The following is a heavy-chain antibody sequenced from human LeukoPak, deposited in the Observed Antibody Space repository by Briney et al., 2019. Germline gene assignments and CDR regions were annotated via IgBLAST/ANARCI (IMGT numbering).Heavy chain of an antibody. V-gene: IGHV1-2*02. Sequence: ASVKVSCKASGYTFTSYAMNWVRQAPGQGLEWMGWINPNSGGTNYAQKFQGRVTMTRDTSISTAYMELSRLRSDDTAVYYCAREGSHSSGWLKGSNWFDPWGQGTLVTVSS. CDR3: AREGSHSSGWLKGSNWFDP. D-gene: IGHD6-19*01. J-gene: IGHJ5*02. CDR2: INPNSGGT. CDR1: GYTFTSYA.